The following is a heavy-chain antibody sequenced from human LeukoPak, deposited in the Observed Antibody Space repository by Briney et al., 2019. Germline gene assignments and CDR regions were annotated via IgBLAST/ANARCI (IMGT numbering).Heavy chain of an antibody. V-gene: IGHV4-59*08. CDR3: ARRAPWYFGL. Sequence: SETLSLTCTVSGGSISSYYWSWIRQPPGKGLEWIGYIYYSGSTNYNPSLKSRVTISVDTSKNQFSLKLSSVTAADTAVYYCARRAPWYFGLWGRGTLVTVSS. CDR2: IYYSGST. J-gene: IGHJ2*01. CDR1: GGSISSYY.